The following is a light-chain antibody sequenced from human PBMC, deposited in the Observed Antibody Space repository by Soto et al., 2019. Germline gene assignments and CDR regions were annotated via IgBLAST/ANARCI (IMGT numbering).Light chain of an antibody. CDR3: QQYYSNPLT. Sequence: DIVMTQSPDSLAVSLGERATINCKSSQSVLYSSNNKNYLAWYQQKPGQPPKLLIYWASTRESGVPDRFSGRGSGTDFTLTISSLQAEDVAVYYGQQYYSNPLTVGGGPKVEIK. CDR1: QSVLYSSNNKNY. J-gene: IGKJ4*01. CDR2: WAS. V-gene: IGKV4-1*01.